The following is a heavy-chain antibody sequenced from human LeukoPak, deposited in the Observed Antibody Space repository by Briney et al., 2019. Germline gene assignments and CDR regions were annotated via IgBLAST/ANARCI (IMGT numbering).Heavy chain of an antibody. CDR1: GFTFSNAW. V-gene: IGHV3-15*01. CDR2: IKSKTDGGTT. D-gene: IGHD3-22*01. CDR3: TTDLGPAYYYDSSGHLHSDY. J-gene: IGHJ4*02. Sequence: GGSLRLSCAASGFTFSNAWMSWVRQAPGKGLEWVGRIKSKTDGGTTDYAAPVKGRFTISRDDSKNTLYLQMNSLKTEDTAVYYCTTDLGPAYYYDSSGHLHSDYWGQGTLVTVSS.